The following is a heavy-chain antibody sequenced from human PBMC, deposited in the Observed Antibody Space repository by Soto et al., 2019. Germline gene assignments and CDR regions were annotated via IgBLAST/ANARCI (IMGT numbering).Heavy chain of an antibody. CDR3: SKDAYYDILSGFDHASGLFDS. V-gene: IGHV3-9*01. CDR1: GFTFDDYA. J-gene: IGHJ4*02. Sequence: EVQLVESGGGLVQPGRSLRLSCAASGFTFDDYAMQWVRQAPVKGLEWVSGVSWNSSSIGYADAVKGRFTISRDNANNSLYLQLNSLRAEDTALYYCSKDAYYDILSGFDHASGLFDSWGQGTLVTLSS. D-gene: IGHD3-9*01. CDR2: VSWNSSSI.